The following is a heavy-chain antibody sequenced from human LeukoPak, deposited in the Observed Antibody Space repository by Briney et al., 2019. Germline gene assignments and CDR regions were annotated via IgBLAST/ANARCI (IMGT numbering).Heavy chain of an antibody. Sequence: PSETLSLTCTVSGGSISSYYWSWIRQPPGKGLEWIGYIYYSGSTNYNPSLKSRVTISVDTSKNQFSLKLSSVTAADTAVYYCARLYDSTWSRAFDIWGQGTMVTVSS. J-gene: IGHJ3*02. V-gene: IGHV4-59*01. CDR2: IYYSGST. CDR1: GGSISSYY. CDR3: ARLYDSTWSRAFDI. D-gene: IGHD3-22*01.